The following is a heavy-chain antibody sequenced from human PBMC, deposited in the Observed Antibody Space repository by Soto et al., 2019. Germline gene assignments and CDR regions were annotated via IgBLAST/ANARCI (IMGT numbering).Heavy chain of an antibody. Sequence: SETLSLTCSVSGGSISGSYWSWIRQSPGKGLEWPGYVYYTGSTNYSPSLRSRVSISVDTSKNEFSLRLSSVTAADTAVYFCARSVAVPGAHIDYWGQGTQV. CDR1: GGSISGSY. D-gene: IGHD6-19*01. CDR2: VYYTGST. V-gene: IGHV4-59*01. J-gene: IGHJ4*02. CDR3: ARSVAVPGAHIDY.